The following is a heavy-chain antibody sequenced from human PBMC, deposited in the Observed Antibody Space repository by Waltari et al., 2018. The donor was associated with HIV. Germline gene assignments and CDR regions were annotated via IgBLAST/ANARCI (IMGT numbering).Heavy chain of an antibody. Sequence: EVRLVESGGGLVQPGGSLRLSCTASGLAFTYYWMHWVRQVPGKGLVWGSGINSDGRRRTYADSLRGRFTISRDNAKNTLFLQMNSLRVEDTALYYCARSLHYYGSGRFDFWGQGTLVAVSS. V-gene: IGHV3-74*03. CDR2: INSDGRRR. J-gene: IGHJ4*02. CDR3: ARSLHYYGSGRFDF. CDR1: GLAFTYYW. D-gene: IGHD3-10*01.